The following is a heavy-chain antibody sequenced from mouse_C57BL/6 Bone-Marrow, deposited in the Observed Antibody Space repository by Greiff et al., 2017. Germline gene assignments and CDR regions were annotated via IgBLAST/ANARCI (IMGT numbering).Heavy chain of an antibody. D-gene: IGHD2-5*01. CDR1: GFTFSSYA. V-gene: IGHV5-9-1*02. J-gene: IGHJ3*01. Sequence: DVMLVESGEGLVKPGGSLKLSCAASGFTFSSYAMSWVRQTPEKRLEWVAYISSGGDYIYYADTVKGRFTISRDNARNTLYLQMSSLKSEDTAMYYCTAYYSNFLAYWGQGTLVTVSA. CDR2: ISSGGDYI. CDR3: TAYYSNFLAY.